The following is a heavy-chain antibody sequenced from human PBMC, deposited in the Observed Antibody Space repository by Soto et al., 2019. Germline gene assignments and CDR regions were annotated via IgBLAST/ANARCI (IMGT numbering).Heavy chain of an antibody. D-gene: IGHD3-22*01. CDR1: GDSITKSTYY. J-gene: IGHJ4*02. CDR2: IYYAGNT. CDR3: ATYSYLLDTSGYHDV. V-gene: IGHV4-39*01. Sequence: SETLSLTCTVSGDSITKSTYYWAWVRQTPGKGPEWIGSIYYAGNTYYNPSLQSRVTISVDASKNQFSLELQSVTAADSAVYYCATYSYLLDTSGYHDVWGQG.